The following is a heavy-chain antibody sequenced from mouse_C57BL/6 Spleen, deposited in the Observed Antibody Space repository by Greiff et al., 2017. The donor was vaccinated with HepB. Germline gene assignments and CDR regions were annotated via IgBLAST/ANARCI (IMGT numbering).Heavy chain of an antibody. CDR2: INPSSGYT. V-gene: IGHV1-4*01. CDR3: ARLWGNYAMDY. CDR1: GYTFTSYT. Sequence: VQRVESGAELARPGASVKMSCKASGYTFTSYTMHWVKQRPGQGLEWIGYINPSSGYTKYNQKFKDKATLTADKSSSTAYMQLSSLTSEDSAVYYCARLWGNYAMDYWGQGTSVTVSS. J-gene: IGHJ4*01.